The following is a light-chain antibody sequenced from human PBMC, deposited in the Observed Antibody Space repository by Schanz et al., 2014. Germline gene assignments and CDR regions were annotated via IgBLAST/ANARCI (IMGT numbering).Light chain of an antibody. CDR2: DAS. J-gene: IGKJ3*01. V-gene: IGKV3-11*01. CDR3: QQRSNWPPRFT. Sequence: EIVLTQSPGTLSLSPGERATLSCRASQSVNGRFLAWYQQKPGQAPRLLIYDASNRATGIPARFSGSGSGTDFTLTISSLEPEDFAVYYCQQRSNWPPRFTFGPGTKVDIK. CDR1: QSVNGRF.